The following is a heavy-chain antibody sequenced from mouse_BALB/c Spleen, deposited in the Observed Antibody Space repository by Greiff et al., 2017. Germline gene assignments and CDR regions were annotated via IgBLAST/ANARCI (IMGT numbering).Heavy chain of an antibody. J-gene: IGHJ4*01. CDR2: IRNKANGYTT. V-gene: IGHV7-3*02. CDR1: GFTFTDYY. Sequence: EVKLMESGGGLVQPGGSLRLSCATSGFTFTDYYMSWVRQPPGKALEWLGFIRNKANGYTTEYSASVKGRFTISRDNSQSILYLQMNTLRAEDSATYYCARDKDVYAMDYWGQGTSVTVSS. CDR3: ARDKDVYAMDY.